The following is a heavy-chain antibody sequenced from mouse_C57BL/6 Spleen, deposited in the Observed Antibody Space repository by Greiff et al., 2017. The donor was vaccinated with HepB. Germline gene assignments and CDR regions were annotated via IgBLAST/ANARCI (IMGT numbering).Heavy chain of an antibody. V-gene: IGHV1-26*01. D-gene: IGHD2-4*01. CDR2: INPNNGGT. J-gene: IGHJ2*01. CDR1: GYTFTDYY. CDR3: ARSYDYADY. Sequence: EVQLQQSGPELVKPGASVKISCKASGYTFTDYYMNWVKQSHGKSLEWIGDINPNNGGTSYNQKFKGKATLTVDKSSSTAYMELRSLTSEDSAVYYCARSYDYADYWGQGTTLTGSS.